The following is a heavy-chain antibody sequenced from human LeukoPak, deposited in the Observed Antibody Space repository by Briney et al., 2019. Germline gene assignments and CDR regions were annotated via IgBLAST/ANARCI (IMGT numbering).Heavy chain of an antibody. V-gene: IGHV4-34*01. CDR2: INHSGST. Sequence: PSETLSLTCAVYGGSFSGYYWSWIRQPPGKGLEWIGEINHSGSTSYNPSLKSRVTISVDTSKNQFSLKLSSVTAADTAVYYCAKVYYDFWSGYYAYFDYWGQGTLVTVSS. CDR1: GGSFSGYY. J-gene: IGHJ4*02. D-gene: IGHD3-3*01. CDR3: AKVYYDFWSGYYAYFDY.